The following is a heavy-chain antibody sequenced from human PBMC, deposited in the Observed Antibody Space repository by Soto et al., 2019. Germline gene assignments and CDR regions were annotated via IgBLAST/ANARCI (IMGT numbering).Heavy chain of an antibody. CDR1: GFSLTTSGVG. CDR2: IYWDDDK. CDR3: SHKILRTVFGLVTTTAIYFDF. Sequence: QITLNESGPTVVKPAETLTLTCTFSGFSLTTSGVGVGWIRQSPGKAPAWLALIYWDDDKRYSASLKSRLTITNDTSKNLLVLTMVSVDPADTATYYCSHKILRTVFGLVTTTAIYFDFWGQGTPVVVSS. D-gene: IGHD3-3*01. V-gene: IGHV2-5*02. J-gene: IGHJ4*02.